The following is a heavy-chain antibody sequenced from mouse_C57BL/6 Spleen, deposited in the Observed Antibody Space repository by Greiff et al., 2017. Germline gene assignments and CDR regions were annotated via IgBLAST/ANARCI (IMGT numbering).Heavy chain of an antibody. CDR1: GYTFTDYW. D-gene: IGHD2-4*01. Sequence: QVQLQQSGAELMKPGASVKLSCKATGYTFTDYWIEWVKQRPGHGLEWIGEILPGSGSTNYNEKFKGKATFTADTSSNTAYMQLSSLTTEDSAIYYCASRPSYDCNAYGMDYWGQGTPVTVSS. CDR2: ILPGSGST. CDR3: ASRPSYDCNAYGMDY. V-gene: IGHV1-9*01. J-gene: IGHJ4*01.